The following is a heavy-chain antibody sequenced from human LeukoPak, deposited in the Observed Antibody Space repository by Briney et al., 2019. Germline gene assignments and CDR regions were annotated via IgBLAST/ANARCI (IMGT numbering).Heavy chain of an antibody. CDR2: INHSGST. J-gene: IGHJ5*02. V-gene: IGHV4-34*01. Sequence: SETLSLTCAVYGGSFSGYYWSWIRQPPGKGLEWTGEINHSGSTNYNPSLKSRVTISVDTSKNQFSLKLSSVTAADTAVYYCARAYTAMAYNWFDPWGQGTLVTVSS. D-gene: IGHD5-18*01. CDR3: ARAYTAMAYNWFDP. CDR1: GGSFSGYY.